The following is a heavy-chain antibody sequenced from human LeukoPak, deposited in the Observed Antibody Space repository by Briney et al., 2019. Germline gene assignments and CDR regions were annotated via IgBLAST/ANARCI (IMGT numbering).Heavy chain of an antibody. D-gene: IGHD1-1*01. CDR2: IKTNTDGAPT. J-gene: IGHJ4*02. CDR1: GFTFAKVW. Sequence: GGSLRLSCVSSGFTFAKVWMNWVRQAPGKDLEWVGRIKTNTDGAPTDYAAPVEGRFVISRDDSKKTLYPQMNSLRVDDTALYFCTTGIDDGGGYWGQGTMVTVSS. V-gene: IGHV3-15*07. CDR3: TTGIDDGGGY.